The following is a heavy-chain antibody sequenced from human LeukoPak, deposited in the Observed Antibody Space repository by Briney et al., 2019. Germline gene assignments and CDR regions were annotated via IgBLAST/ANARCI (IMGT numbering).Heavy chain of an antibody. CDR2: ISGSGGST. CDR1: GFTFSSYA. CDR3: AKDLRCELLYIGYYFDY. Sequence: GGSLRLSCAASGFTFSSYAMSWVRQAPGKGLEWVSAISGSGGSTYYADSVKGRFTISRDNSKNTLYLQMNSLRAEDTAVYYCAKDLRCELLYIGYYFDYWGQGTLVTVSS. D-gene: IGHD1-26*01. V-gene: IGHV3-23*01. J-gene: IGHJ4*02.